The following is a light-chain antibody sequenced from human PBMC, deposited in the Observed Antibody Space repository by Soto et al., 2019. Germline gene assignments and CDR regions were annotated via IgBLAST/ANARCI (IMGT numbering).Light chain of an antibody. CDR2: KVS. J-gene: IGKJ5*01. V-gene: IGKV2-30*01. CDR1: QSLVYSDGNTY. CDR3: SQGAHWPPLT. Sequence: DVVLTQSPFSLPVTLGQPASISCRSSQSLVYSDGNTYLNWFHQRPGQSPRRLIYKVSNRDSGVPDRFSGSGSGTDFTLKISRVEAEDVGVYYCSQGAHWPPLTFGQGTRLDIE.